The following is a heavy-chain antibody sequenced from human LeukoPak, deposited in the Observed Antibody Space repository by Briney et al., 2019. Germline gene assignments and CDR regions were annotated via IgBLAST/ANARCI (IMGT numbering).Heavy chain of an antibody. CDR1: GFNFRGYA. CDR3: AKEVVLGETNYYYYGMDV. V-gene: IGHV3-23*01. J-gene: IGHJ6*02. CDR2: ISGSGARA. Sequence: GGSLRLSCAASGFNFRGYAMSWVRQAPGKGLEWVSSISGSGARAHYAESVRGRFTISRDNSQNTLHLQMYSLRAEDTAVYYCAKEVVLGETNYYYYGMDVWGQGTTVTVSS. D-gene: IGHD1-26*01.